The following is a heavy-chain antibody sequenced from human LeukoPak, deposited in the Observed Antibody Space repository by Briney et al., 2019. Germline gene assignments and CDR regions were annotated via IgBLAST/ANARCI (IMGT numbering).Heavy chain of an antibody. CDR3: AKGGDYYYYYMDV. Sequence: PGGSLRLSCAASGFTFRSYAMHWVRQAPGKGLEWVAFIRYDGSYKYYADSVKGRFTISRDNSKNTLHLQMNSLRGEDTAVYYCAKGGDYYYYYMDVWGKGTTVTVSS. CDR1: GFTFRSYA. J-gene: IGHJ6*03. D-gene: IGHD3-3*01. CDR2: IRYDGSYK. V-gene: IGHV3-30*02.